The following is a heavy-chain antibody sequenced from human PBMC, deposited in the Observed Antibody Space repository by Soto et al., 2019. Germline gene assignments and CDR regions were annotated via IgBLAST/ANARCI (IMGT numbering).Heavy chain of an antibody. D-gene: IGHD2-15*01. CDR2: ISGNDGST. Sequence: GGSLRLSCAASGFTFSSYAMSWVRQAPGKGLELVSAISGNDGSTYYSASVKGRFTISIDNSKNTLYLQMNSLRAEDTALYSCSNGWAADDAFDIWGQGTMVTVSS. CDR1: GFTFSSYA. J-gene: IGHJ3*02. V-gene: IGHV3-23*01. CDR3: SNGWAADDAFDI.